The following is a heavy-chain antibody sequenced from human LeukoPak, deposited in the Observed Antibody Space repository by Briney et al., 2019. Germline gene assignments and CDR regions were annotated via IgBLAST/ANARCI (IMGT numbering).Heavy chain of an antibody. J-gene: IGHJ3*02. V-gene: IGHV3-30*04. D-gene: IGHD3-22*01. Sequence: GGSLRLSCAASDFPFIGYTMHWVRQAPGKGLEWVAGIPYDGSQNSYADSVKGRFSISRDNSKSALYLQLSSLRPEDTAVYYCARLGYDSSGYYDDSAFDIWGQGTMVTVSS. CDR2: IPYDGSQN. CDR1: DFPFIGYT. CDR3: ARLGYDSSGYYDDSAFDI.